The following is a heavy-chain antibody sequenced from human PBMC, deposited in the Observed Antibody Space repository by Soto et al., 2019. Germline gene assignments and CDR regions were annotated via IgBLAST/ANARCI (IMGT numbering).Heavy chain of an antibody. Sequence: SVPTLVNPTETLTLTCTVSGFSLSNARMGVSWIRQPPGKALEWLALLFSNDEKSYSTSLKSRLTISKDTSKSQVVLAMTNMDPVDTATYYCTRSPYSSGFYYRFDYWGQGALVIVSA. CDR2: LFSNDEK. D-gene: IGHD3-22*01. CDR1: GFSLSNARMG. CDR3: TRSPYSSGFYYRFDY. J-gene: IGHJ4*02. V-gene: IGHV2-26*01.